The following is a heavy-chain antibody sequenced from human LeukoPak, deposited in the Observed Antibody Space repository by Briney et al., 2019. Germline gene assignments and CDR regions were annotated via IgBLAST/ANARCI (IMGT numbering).Heavy chain of an antibody. CDR1: GGSFSGYY. Sequence: PSETLSLTCAVYGGSFSGYYWSWIRQPPGKGLEWIGEINHSGSTNYNPSLKSRVTISVDTSKNQFSLKLSSVTAADTAVYYCARRLSGLRSAFDIWGQGTMVTVSS. CDR2: INHSGST. J-gene: IGHJ3*02. CDR3: ARRLSGLRSAFDI. D-gene: IGHD5-12*01. V-gene: IGHV4-34*01.